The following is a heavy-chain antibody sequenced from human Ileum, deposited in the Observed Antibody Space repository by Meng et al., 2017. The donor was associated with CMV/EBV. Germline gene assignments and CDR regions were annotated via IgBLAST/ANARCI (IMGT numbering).Heavy chain of an antibody. CDR1: GYTFTSYY. Sequence: ASVKVSCKASGYTFTSYYMHWVRQAPGQGLEWMGIINPSGGSTSYAQKFQGRVTMTRDTSTSTVHMELSSLRSEDTAVYYCARDSVKGGSRSYYFDYWGQGTLVTVSS. D-gene: IGHD3-16*01. V-gene: IGHV1-46*01. J-gene: IGHJ4*02. CDR3: ARDSVKGGSRSYYFDY. CDR2: INPSGGST.